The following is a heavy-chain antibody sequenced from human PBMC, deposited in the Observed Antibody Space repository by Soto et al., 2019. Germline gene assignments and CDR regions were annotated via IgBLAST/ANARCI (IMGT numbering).Heavy chain of an antibody. CDR2: IYWDDDK. CDR1: GFSLSTSGVG. Sequence: QITLKESGPTLVKPTQTLTLTCTFSGFSLSTSGVGVGWIRQPPGKALEWLALIYWDDDKRYSPSLKSRLTITEATSQNQVVLTMTNMDPVDTATYYCAHREGTVYFDYWGQGTLVTVSS. J-gene: IGHJ4*02. V-gene: IGHV2-5*02. CDR3: AHREGTVYFDY. D-gene: IGHD4-17*01.